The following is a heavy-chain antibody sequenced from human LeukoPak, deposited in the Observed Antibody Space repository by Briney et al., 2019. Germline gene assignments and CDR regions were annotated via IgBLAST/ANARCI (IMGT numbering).Heavy chain of an antibody. CDR1: GFTFSDYA. CDR3: ARVRGQYSSGWYSY. J-gene: IGHJ4*02. Sequence: GGSLRLSCAASGFTFSDYAMHWVRQPPGKGLEWVAVISYDGSKKYYADSVKGRFTISRDNSKNTLYLQMNSLRAEDTAVYYCARVRGQYSSGWYSYWGQGTLVTVSS. CDR2: ISYDGSKK. D-gene: IGHD6-19*01. V-gene: IGHV3-30-3*01.